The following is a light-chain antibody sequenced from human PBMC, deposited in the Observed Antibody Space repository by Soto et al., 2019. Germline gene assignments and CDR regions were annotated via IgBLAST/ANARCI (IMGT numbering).Light chain of an antibody. V-gene: IGKV1-5*01. J-gene: IGKJ1*01. Sequence: DYQVTQSPATLSASVGDRVTLTCRASQSISNCLAWYQQNPGTAPKVLIYHASNLQSGVPSRFSGSGSGTEFTLTISSLQHDDFATYYCQQYNSYSFGQGTKVDIK. CDR1: QSISNC. CDR3: QQYNSYS. CDR2: HAS.